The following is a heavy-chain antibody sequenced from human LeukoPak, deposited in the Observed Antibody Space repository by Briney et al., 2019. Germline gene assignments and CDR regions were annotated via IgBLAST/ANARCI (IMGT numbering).Heavy chain of an antibody. Sequence: PGVSDRLSCAASGFIFNYYAMSWVRQAPGKGVEGVSGISDNEEVHYYTDSVKGRFTISRDNAKNTVYLQLNNLRADDTAVYFCARHDSLIPYWGQGTLVSVSS. CDR2: ISDNEEVH. J-gene: IGHJ4*02. D-gene: IGHD3-16*01. CDR1: GFIFNYYA. V-gene: IGHV3-23*01. CDR3: ARHDSLIPY.